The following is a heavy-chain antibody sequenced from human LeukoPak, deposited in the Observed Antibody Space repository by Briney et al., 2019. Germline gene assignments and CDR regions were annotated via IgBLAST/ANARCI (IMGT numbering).Heavy chain of an antibody. CDR1: GFTFSSYS. CDR2: ISSSSSYI. CDR3: ARDMGAYYYDSSGYYQLDY. D-gene: IGHD3-22*01. J-gene: IGHJ4*02. Sequence: PGGSLRLSCAASGFTFSSYSMNWVRQAPGKGLEWVSSISSSSSYIYYADSVKGRFTISRDNAKNSLYLQMNSLRAEDTAVYYCARDMGAYYYDSSGYYQLDYWGQGTLVTVSS. V-gene: IGHV3-21*01.